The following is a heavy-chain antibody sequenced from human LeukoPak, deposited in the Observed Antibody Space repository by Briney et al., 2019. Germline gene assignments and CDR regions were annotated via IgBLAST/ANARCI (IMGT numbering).Heavy chain of an antibody. CDR1: GFTFSSYW. D-gene: IGHD6-13*01. V-gene: IGHV3-7*01. CDR3: ASDPGIAAAGMNYYYYYYMDV. CDR2: IKQDGSEK. Sequence: GGSLRLSCAASGFTFSSYWMSWVRQAPGKGLEWVANIKQDGSEKYYVDSVKGRFTISRDSAKNSLYLQMNSLRAEDTAVYYCASDPGIAAAGMNYYYYYYMDVWGKGTTVTVSS. J-gene: IGHJ6*03.